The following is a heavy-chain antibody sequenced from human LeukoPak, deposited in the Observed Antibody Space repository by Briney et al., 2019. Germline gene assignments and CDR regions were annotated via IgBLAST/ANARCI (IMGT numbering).Heavy chain of an antibody. D-gene: IGHD3-22*01. V-gene: IGHV3-11*06. CDR3: ARLDDSSGYSDY. J-gene: IGHJ4*02. CDR1: GFTFSSYA. Sequence: GGSLRLSCAASGFTFSSYAMSWIRQAPGKGLEWVSYISSSSSYTNYADSVKGRFTISRDNAKNSLYLQMNSLRAEDTAVYYCARLDDSSGYSDYWGQGTLVTVSS. CDR2: ISSSSSYT.